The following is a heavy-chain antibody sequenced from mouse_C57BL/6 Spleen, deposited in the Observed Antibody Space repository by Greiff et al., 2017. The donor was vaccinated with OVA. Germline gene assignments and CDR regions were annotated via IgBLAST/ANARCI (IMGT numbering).Heavy chain of an antibody. J-gene: IGHJ4*01. CDR1: GYTFTDYY. V-gene: IGHV1-75*01. CDR2: IFPGSGST. Sequence: QVQLKQSGPELVKPGASVKISCKASGYTFTDYYINWVKQRPGQGLEWIGWIFPGSGSTYYNEKFKGKATLTVDKSSSTAYMLLSSLTSEDSAVYFCARRKLTGTPYYYAMDYWGQGTSVTVSS. CDR3: ARRKLTGTPYYYAMDY. D-gene: IGHD4-1*01.